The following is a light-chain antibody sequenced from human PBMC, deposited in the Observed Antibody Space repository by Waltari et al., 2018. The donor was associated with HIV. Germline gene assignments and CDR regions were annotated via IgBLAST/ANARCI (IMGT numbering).Light chain of an antibody. V-gene: IGLV2-14*01. J-gene: IGLJ1*01. Sequence: QSALTQPASVSGSPGQSITISCTGTSSDVGGYNYVSWYQQHPGKAPKLMIYEVTNRPSGVSYRFSCSKSGNTASLTISGLQAEDEADYYCSSYTSGSTPLVFGTGTKVTVL. CDR2: EVT. CDR1: SSDVGGYNY. CDR3: SSYTSGSTPLV.